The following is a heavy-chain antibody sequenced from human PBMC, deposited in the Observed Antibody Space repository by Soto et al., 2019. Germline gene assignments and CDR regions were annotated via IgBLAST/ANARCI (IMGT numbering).Heavy chain of an antibody. CDR1: GYTFTGYY. Sequence: ASVKVSCKASGYTFTGYYMHWVRQAPGQGLEWMGWINPNSGGTNYAQKFQGWVTMTRDTSISTAYMELSRLRSDDTAVYYCAREGKGYWTNGVCETLDAIDIWGQATMVTVSS. D-gene: IGHD2-8*01. CDR2: INPNSGGT. CDR3: AREGKGYWTNGVCETLDAIDI. J-gene: IGHJ3*02. V-gene: IGHV1-2*04.